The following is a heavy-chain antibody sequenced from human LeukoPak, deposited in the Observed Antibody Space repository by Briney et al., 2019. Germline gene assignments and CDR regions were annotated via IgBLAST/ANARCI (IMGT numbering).Heavy chain of an antibody. CDR2: IKPDGGDK. V-gene: IGHV3-7*01. CDR3: ARTVTSESPH. CDR1: GFTFSSYW. Sequence: GGSLRLSCAASGFTFSSYWMTWVRQAPWKGLEWVAGIKPDGGDKYSVDSVKGRFTISRDNAKNSLYLQMNSLRVEDTAVYFCARTVTSESPHWGQGTLVTVSS. J-gene: IGHJ4*02.